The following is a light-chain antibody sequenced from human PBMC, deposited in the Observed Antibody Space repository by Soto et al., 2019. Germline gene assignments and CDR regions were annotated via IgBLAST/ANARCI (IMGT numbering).Light chain of an antibody. CDR1: SSDVGGYNC. CDR2: DVS. CDR3: SSYTSSSTWV. Sequence: QSSLTQPASVSGSPGQSITISCTGTSSDVGGYNCVSWYQQHPGKAPKLMIYDVSNRPSGVSNRFSGSKSGNTASLTISGLQAEDEAEYYCSSYTSSSTWVFGGGTQLTVL. J-gene: IGLJ3*02. V-gene: IGLV2-14*01.